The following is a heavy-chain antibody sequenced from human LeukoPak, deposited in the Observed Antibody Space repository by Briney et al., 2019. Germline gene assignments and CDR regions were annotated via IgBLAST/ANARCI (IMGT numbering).Heavy chain of an antibody. CDR2: IYYSGST. Sequence: SQTLFLTCTVSGGSISSGDYYWSWIRQPPGKGLEWIGYIYYSGSTYYNPSLKSRVTISVDTSKNQFSLKLSSVTAADTAVYYCARVLAVFGVVIPRYYFDYWGQGTLVTVSS. J-gene: IGHJ4*02. CDR1: GGSISSGDYY. CDR3: ARVLAVFGVVIPRYYFDY. V-gene: IGHV4-30-4*08. D-gene: IGHD3-3*01.